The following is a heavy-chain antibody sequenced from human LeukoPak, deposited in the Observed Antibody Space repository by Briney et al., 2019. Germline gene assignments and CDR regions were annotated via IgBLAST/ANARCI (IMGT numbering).Heavy chain of an antibody. Sequence: SENLSRTCSVSGVSSSTSNSYWRWIRQPPGKGLEWIGIIYYTGNTNYTETLKSRVTITIDTSKNPISLRLTSVTATDTAMYYCARQTGSGLFTLPGGQGTLVTVSS. CDR1: GVSSSTSNSY. CDR2: IYYTGNT. J-gene: IGHJ4*02. V-gene: IGHV4-39*01. D-gene: IGHD3/OR15-3a*01. CDR3: ARQTGSGLFTLP.